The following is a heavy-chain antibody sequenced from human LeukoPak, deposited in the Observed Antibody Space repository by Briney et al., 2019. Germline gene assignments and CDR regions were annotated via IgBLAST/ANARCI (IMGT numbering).Heavy chain of an antibody. CDR2: ISYDGSNK. D-gene: IGHD3-22*01. Sequence: GGSLRLSCAASGFTFSSYGMHWVRQAPGKGLEWVAVISYDGSNKYYADSVKGRFTISRDNSKNTLYLQMNSLRAEDTAVYYCAKIVGISLVVVITESYFDYWGQGTLVTVSS. CDR1: GFTFSSYG. J-gene: IGHJ4*02. CDR3: AKIVGISLVVVITESYFDY. V-gene: IGHV3-30*18.